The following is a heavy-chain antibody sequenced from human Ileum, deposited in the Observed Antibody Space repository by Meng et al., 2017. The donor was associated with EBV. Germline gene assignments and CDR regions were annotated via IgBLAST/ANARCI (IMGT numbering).Heavy chain of an antibody. CDR3: TTWGGN. J-gene: IGHJ1*01. CDR1: GFTFRKVW. V-gene: IGHV3-15*01. Sequence: VLWVGVGGGLVGPGGSPRLSCAASGFTFRKVWMNWVRQTPGKGLEWVGRIRSKSAGGTTDYAAPVKGRFTISRDDSEDTLYLQMNSLKTEDTAVYYCTTWGGNWGQGTLVTVSS. D-gene: IGHD3-16*01. CDR2: IRSKSAGGTT.